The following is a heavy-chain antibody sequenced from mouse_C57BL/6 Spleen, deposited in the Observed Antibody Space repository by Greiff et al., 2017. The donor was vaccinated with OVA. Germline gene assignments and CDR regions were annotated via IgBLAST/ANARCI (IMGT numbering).Heavy chain of an antibody. D-gene: IGHD3-3*01. J-gene: IGHJ3*01. CDR1: GYTFTSYW. V-gene: IGHV1-69*01. CDR2: IDPSDSYT. CDR3: ARGTRWFAY. Sequence: QVQLQQPGAELVMPGASVKLAGKASGYTFTSYWMHWVKQRPGQGLEWIGEIDPSDSYTNYNQKFKGKSTLTVDKSSSTAYMQLSSLTSEDSAVYYCARGTRWFAYWGQGTLVTVSA.